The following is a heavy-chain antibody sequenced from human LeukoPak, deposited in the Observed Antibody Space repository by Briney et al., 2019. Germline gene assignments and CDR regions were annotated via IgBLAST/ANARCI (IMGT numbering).Heavy chain of an antibody. CDR3: ASEGVRMVRGVIEPVDC. D-gene: IGHD3-10*01. CDR2: ISGRGGST. J-gene: IGHJ4*02. Sequence: GGTLRLSCAASGFTFSTYGMSGVRQAPGKGLECVSAISGRGGSTYYADSVKGRFTISRDNSKNTLYLQMNSLRAEDTAVYYCASEGVRMVRGVIEPVDCWGQGTLVTVSS. CDR1: GFTFSTYG. V-gene: IGHV3-23*01.